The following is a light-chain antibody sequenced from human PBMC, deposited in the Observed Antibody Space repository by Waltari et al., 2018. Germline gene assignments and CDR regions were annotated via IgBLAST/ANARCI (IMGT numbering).Light chain of an antibody. Sequence: QSVLTQPPSASGTPGQRVPTSCSGRNPNSGSNIVNWYQQLPGPAPKPPIYRNKQRPSGVPDRFSGSKSGTSASLAISGLQSEDEADYYCATWDDSLNGQVFGGGTKLTVL. CDR3: ATWDDSLNGQV. CDR2: RNK. J-gene: IGLJ3*02. V-gene: IGLV1-44*01. CDR1: NPNSGSNI.